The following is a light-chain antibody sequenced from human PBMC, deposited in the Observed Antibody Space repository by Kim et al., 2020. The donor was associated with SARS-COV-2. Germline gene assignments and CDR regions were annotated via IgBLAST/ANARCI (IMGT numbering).Light chain of an antibody. V-gene: IGKV3-15*01. J-gene: IGKJ4*01. CDR3: QQYDDRHT. CDR2: GTS. CDR1: QSINYN. Sequence: SVSPGERATLSCRASQSINYNLAWYQQKPGQAPRLLIYGTSTRATGCPARFSGSGSGAEFTLTISSLQSEDFAVYYCQQYDDRHTFGGGTKVDIK.